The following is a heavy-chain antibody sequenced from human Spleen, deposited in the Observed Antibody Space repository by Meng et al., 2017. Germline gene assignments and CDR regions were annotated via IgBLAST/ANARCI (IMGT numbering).Heavy chain of an antibody. CDR3: ARESQRVYGTDWYFYFDS. Sequence: GSLRLSCSVSGDSSGGYYWTWIRQPAGEGLEWIGRIYSSGTIYYNPSLKSRVTMSLDTSKTQFSLKLTSVTAADTAIYYCARESQRVYGTDWYFYFDSWGQGTLVTVSS. J-gene: IGHJ4*02. V-gene: IGHV4-4*07. CDR1: GDSSGGYY. CDR2: IYSSGTI. D-gene: IGHD6-19*01.